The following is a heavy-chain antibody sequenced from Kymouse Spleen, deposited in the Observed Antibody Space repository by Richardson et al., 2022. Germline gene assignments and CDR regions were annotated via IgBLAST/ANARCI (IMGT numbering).Heavy chain of an antibody. J-gene: IGHJ5*02. CDR2: ISWNSGSI. CDR3: AKDTGPGTTGNWFDP. V-gene: IGHV3-9*01. Sequence: EVQLVESGGGLVQPGRSLRLSCAASGFTFDDYAMHWVRQAPGKGLEWVSGISWNSGSIGYADSVKGRFTISRDNAKNSLYLQMNSLRAEDTALYYCAKDTGPGTTGNWFDPWGQGTLVTVSS. D-gene: IGHD1-7*01. CDR1: GFTFDDYA.